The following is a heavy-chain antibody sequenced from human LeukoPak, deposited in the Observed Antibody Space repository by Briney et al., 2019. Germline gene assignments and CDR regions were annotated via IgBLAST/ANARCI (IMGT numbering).Heavy chain of an antibody. CDR2: IKQDGSDK. CDR3: ARLTGTTGFDY. CDR1: GFPFSSYW. V-gene: IGHV3-7*01. D-gene: IGHD1-1*01. Sequence: GGSLRLSCAAPGFPFSSYWMSWVREAPGEGLEWVANIKQDGSDKYYVDSVKGRFTISRDNAKNSLYLQLNSLRADDTAVYYCARLTGTTGFDYWGQGTLVTVSS. J-gene: IGHJ4*02.